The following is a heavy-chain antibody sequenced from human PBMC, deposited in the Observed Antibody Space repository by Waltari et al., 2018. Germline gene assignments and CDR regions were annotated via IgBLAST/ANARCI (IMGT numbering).Heavy chain of an antibody. D-gene: IGHD3-3*01. V-gene: IGHV5-51*01. CDR2: IYPGDSDT. CDR3: ARHVTIFGVDDNWFDP. Sequence: EVQLVQSGAEVKKPGESLKISCKGSGYSFTSYWIGWVRQMPGKGLEWMGIIYPGDSDTRYSPSFQGQVTISADKSISTAYLQWSSLKASDTAMYYCARHVTIFGVDDNWFDPWGQGTLVTVSS. J-gene: IGHJ5*02. CDR1: GYSFTSYW.